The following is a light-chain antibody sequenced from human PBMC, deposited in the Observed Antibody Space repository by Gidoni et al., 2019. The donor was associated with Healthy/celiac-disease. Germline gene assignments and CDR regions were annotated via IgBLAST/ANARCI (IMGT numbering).Light chain of an antibody. J-gene: IGLJ1*01. Sequence: QSPLSQPLSVSVSPGQTITISCTGTSSDVGSYNLVSWYQQHPGKAPKLMIYEVSKRPSGVSNRFSGSKSGNTASLTISGLQAEDEADYYCSSYTSSSTFYVFGTGTKVTVL. V-gene: IGLV2-23*02. CDR3: SSYTSSSTFYV. CDR2: EVS. CDR1: SSDVGSYNL.